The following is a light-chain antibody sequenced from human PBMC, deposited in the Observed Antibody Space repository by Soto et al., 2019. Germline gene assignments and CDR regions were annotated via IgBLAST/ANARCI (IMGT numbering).Light chain of an antibody. CDR1: QSVSSY. V-gene: IGKV3-15*01. J-gene: IGKJ1*01. Sequence: VMTQSPATLSLSPWDGATLSCRASQSVSSYLAWYQQKTGQAPRILIYGESTRATGIPDRLSGSGSGTEFTLTISRLQSEDSVVYYCQKYNNWPLTCGQGTQVDIK. CDR3: QKYNNWPLT. CDR2: GES.